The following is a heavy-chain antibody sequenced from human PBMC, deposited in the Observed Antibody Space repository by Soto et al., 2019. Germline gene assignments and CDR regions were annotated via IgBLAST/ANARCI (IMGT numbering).Heavy chain of an antibody. CDR3: ARDQPYSSSRRFDY. D-gene: IGHD6-13*01. CDR1: GFTFSSYA. J-gene: IGHJ4*02. Sequence: GWSLRLSCAASGFTFSSYAMHWVRQAPGKGLEWVAVISYDGSNKYYADSVKGRFTISRDNSKNTLYLQMNSLRAEDTAVYYCARDQPYSSSRRFDYWGQGTLVTVSS. CDR2: ISYDGSNK. V-gene: IGHV3-30-3*01.